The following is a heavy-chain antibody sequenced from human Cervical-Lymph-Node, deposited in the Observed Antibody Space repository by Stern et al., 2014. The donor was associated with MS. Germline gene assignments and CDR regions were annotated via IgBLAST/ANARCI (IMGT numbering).Heavy chain of an antibody. Sequence: QVQLQESGPGLVKPSGTLSLTCAVSGGPISSSQWWTWVRQPPGKGLEWVGQIFHSGSFTQYNPSLKSRVTISMDKSKNQFSLNLNSVTAADTVVYYCCGERDYTNPNWFDPWGQGTLVTVSS. CDR2: IFHSGSFT. J-gene: IGHJ5*02. V-gene: IGHV4-4*02. CDR3: CGERDYTNPNWFDP. D-gene: IGHD4-11*01. CDR1: GGPISSSQW.